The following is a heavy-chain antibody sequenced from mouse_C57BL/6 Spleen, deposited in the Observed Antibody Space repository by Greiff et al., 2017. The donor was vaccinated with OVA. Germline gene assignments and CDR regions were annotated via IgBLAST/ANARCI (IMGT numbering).Heavy chain of an antibody. CDR3: ARAYYGNGYFDY. V-gene: IGHV5-16*01. Sequence: EVQLVESEGGLVQPGRSMKLSCTASGFTFSDYYMAWVRQVPEKGLEWVANINYDGSSTYYLDSLKSRFIISRDNAKNILYLQMSSLKSEDTATYYCARAYYGNGYFDYWGQGTTLTVSS. CDR1: GFTFSDYY. CDR2: INYDGSST. J-gene: IGHJ2*01. D-gene: IGHD1-1*01.